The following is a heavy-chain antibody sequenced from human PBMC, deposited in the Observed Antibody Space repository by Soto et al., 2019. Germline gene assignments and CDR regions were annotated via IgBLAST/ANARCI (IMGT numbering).Heavy chain of an antibody. Sequence: XGSLRLSCTAAGFTFSTSAMSWVRQAPGRGLEWVSGISGSGAGTYYADSVKGRFTISRDNSKNTLYLQMSGLRAEDAAVYYCAKGPTVFGAVISFDYYYGMYLRGPGTPVTSP. CDR3: AKGPTVFGAVISFDYYYGMYL. J-gene: IGHJ6*02. CDR2: ISGSGAGT. CDR1: GFTFSTSA. D-gene: IGHD3-3*01. V-gene: IGHV3-23*01.